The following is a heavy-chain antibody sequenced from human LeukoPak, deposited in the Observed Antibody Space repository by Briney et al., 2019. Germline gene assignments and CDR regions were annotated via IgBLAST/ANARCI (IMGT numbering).Heavy chain of an antibody. CDR1: GYTFTTYY. J-gene: IGHJ4*02. V-gene: IGHV1-46*01. CDR2: INPSGGSP. Sequence: ASVNVSCKASGYTFTTYYIHWVRQAPGQGLEWLGIINPSGGSPTYAQKSQGRVTMTRDTSTSTVYMELSSLRSDDTAVYYCARVGSVDTSGYYDYWGQGTLVTVSS. CDR3: ARVGSVDTSGYYDY. D-gene: IGHD3-22*01.